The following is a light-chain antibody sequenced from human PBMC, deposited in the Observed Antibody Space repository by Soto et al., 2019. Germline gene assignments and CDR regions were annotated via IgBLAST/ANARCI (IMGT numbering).Light chain of an antibody. V-gene: IGKV3-15*01. CDR2: DES. Sequence: ITRSPATGSVAPGERAPLSSRASESVSRNLAWYQQKPGQATTLLIYDESTRDTGTTGRLSGGGSGTEFTHTLSCLQSEDLGVYYGQQYKSWPPITFGQGTRLEIK. CDR1: ESVSRN. CDR3: QQYKSWPPIT. J-gene: IGKJ5*01.